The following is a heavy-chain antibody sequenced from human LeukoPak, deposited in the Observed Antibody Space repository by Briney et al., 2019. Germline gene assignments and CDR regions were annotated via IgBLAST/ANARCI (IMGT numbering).Heavy chain of an antibody. Sequence: PSETLSLTCTVSGGSISSSSYYWGWIRQPPGKGLEWIGSIYYSGSTYYNPSLKSRVTISVDTSKNQFSLKLSSVTAADTAVYYCARYEEGVVIAYWGQGTLVTVSS. CDR2: IYYSGST. CDR1: GGSISSSSYY. V-gene: IGHV4-39*01. D-gene: IGHD3-3*01. CDR3: ARYEEGVVIAY. J-gene: IGHJ4*02.